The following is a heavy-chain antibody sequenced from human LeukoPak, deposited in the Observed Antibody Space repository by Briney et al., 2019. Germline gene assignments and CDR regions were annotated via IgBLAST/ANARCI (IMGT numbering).Heavy chain of an antibody. Sequence: PGGSLRLSCAASGFTFSSYSMNWVRQAPGKGLEWVSSISSSSRHIYYADSVKGRFTIFRDDAKNSLFLQMYSLRVEDTAMYYCVRDFSTVTTAYLHHWGQGTLLTVSS. D-gene: IGHD4-17*01. CDR1: GFTFSSYS. CDR3: VRDFSTVTTAYLHH. J-gene: IGHJ1*01. CDR2: ISSSSRHI. V-gene: IGHV3-21*04.